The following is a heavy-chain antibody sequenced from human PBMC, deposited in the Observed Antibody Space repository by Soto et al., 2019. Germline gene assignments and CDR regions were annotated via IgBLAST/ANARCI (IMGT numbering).Heavy chain of an antibody. J-gene: IGHJ4*02. CDR2: INSDGST. Sequence: ESGGGFIPPGGSLRLSCAASGFLVNSAYMTWVRQAPGKGLEWLSMINSDGSTLYAESVKGRFTISRDNSKNRLDLQMNSRGGEGAAMYYCARSGYSFAWGYWGQGTLVIVTS. CDR3: ARSGYSFAWGY. V-gene: IGHV3-53*01. CDR1: GFLVNSAY. D-gene: IGHD5-18*01.